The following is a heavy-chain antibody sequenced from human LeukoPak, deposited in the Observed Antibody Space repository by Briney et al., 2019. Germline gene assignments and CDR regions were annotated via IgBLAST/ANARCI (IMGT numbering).Heavy chain of an antibody. CDR1: GYTFTGFY. Sequence: ASVKVSCKASGYTFTGFYIHWVRQAPGQGLEWMGWIYSDSGDTNYAQKFQGWVTMTRDTSISTAYMELSRLTSDDTAVYYCARSAGSAFFDYWPGNPGHRLL. J-gene: IGHJ4*02. V-gene: IGHV1-2*04. CDR2: IYSDSGDT. D-gene: IGHD2-15*01. CDR3: ARSAGSAFFDY.